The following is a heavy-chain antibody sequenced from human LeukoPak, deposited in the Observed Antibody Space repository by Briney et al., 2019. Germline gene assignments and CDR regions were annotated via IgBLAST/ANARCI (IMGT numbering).Heavy chain of an antibody. CDR1: GFALSNYP. CDR3: AKAGVISGWDY. J-gene: IGHJ4*02. CDR2: IGEEKSGSWT. V-gene: IGHV3-23*01. Sequence: GGSLRLSCAASGFALSNYPMGWVRQAPGKGLEWVSGIGEEKSGSWTKSADSVKGRFTTSRDNSENTLYLQMDSLTVDDTAVYYCAKAGVISGWDYWGQGVLVTVSS. D-gene: IGHD3-3*02.